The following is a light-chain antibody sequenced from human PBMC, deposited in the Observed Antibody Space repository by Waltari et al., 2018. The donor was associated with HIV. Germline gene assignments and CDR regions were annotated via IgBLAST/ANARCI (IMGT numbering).Light chain of an antibody. Sequence: QVVVTQAPSLSVSPGGTVTVTCAPVAGTVSRNPSTHWFQLKPGQAPRTLIYDTEKRHPWTPGRFAGSLIGGRAALMLAGALPDDEADYYCLLSYFGVRVFGGGTKLTV. CDR3: LLSYFGVRV. CDR1: AGTVSRNPS. V-gene: IGLV7-46*01. J-gene: IGLJ3*02. CDR2: DTE.